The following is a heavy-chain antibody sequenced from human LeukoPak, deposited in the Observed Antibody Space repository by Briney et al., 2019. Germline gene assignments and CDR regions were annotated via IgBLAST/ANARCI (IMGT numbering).Heavy chain of an antibody. V-gene: IGHV1-46*01. CDR3: ARDRLISMIVLQDDAFDI. Sequence: ASVKVCCNASRYTLPSYYMQWVPQAPAQGLEWMGIINPSGGSTSYAQKFQGRVTMTRDTSTSTVYMELSSLRSEDTAVYYCARDRLISMIVLQDDAFDIWGQGTMVTVSS. CDR2: INPSGGST. J-gene: IGHJ3*02. CDR1: RYTLPSYY. D-gene: IGHD3-22*01.